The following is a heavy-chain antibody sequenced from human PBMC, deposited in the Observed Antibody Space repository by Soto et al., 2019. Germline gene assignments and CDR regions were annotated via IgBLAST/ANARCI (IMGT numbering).Heavy chain of an antibody. CDR1: GGTFTTYA. Sequence: QVQLVQSGAEVKKPGSSVKVSCKASGGTFTTYAINWVRQAPGQGLEWMGWITPINNKPHYAPNFQGRVTMSADPSTSTAYMELWTLTSDDTAVYYCARAYSGGSYYAMDVWGQGTPVTVSS. CDR2: ITPINNKP. D-gene: IGHD6-25*01. V-gene: IGHV1-69*01. J-gene: IGHJ6*02. CDR3: ARAYSGGSYYAMDV.